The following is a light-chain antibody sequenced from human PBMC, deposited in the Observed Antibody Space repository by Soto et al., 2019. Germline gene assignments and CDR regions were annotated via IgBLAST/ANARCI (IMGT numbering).Light chain of an antibody. CDR1: QSVSNNY. J-gene: IGKJ5*01. V-gene: IGKV3D-20*02. Sequence: EIVLTQSPGTLSLSPGERATLSCMASQSVSNNYLAWYQQKPGQAPRLLIYDASRRATGIPDRFSGSGSGTDFTLTISSLQPEDFATYCCQQANSFPITFGQGTRLEI. CDR2: DAS. CDR3: QQANSFPIT.